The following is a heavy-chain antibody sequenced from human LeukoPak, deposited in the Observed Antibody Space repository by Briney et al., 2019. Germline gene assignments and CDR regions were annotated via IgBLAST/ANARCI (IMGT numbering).Heavy chain of an antibody. CDR2: INPSGGST. J-gene: IGHJ6*02. D-gene: IGHD1-7*01. Sequence: GASVKVSCKASGYSFTSYGISWVRQAPGQGLEWMGIINPSGGSTSYAQKFQGRVTMTRDTSTSTVYMELSSLRSEDTAVYYCAREGGLELPGLVISYYGMDVWGQGTTVTVSS. CDR3: AREGGLELPGLVISYYGMDV. CDR1: GYSFTSYG. V-gene: IGHV1-46*01.